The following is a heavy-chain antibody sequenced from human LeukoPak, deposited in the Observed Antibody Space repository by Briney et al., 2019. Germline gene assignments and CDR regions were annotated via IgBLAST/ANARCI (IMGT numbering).Heavy chain of an antibody. Sequence: AGSLRLSCAASGFTVSSNYMSWVRQAPGKGLEWVSVIYTSGSTYYADSVKGRFTISRDNSKNTLYLQMNSLRAEDTAVYYCAGGYSSSSVFDYWGQGTLVTVSS. V-gene: IGHV3-66*01. J-gene: IGHJ4*02. CDR1: GFTVSSNY. CDR3: AGGYSSSSVFDY. CDR2: IYTSGST. D-gene: IGHD6-6*01.